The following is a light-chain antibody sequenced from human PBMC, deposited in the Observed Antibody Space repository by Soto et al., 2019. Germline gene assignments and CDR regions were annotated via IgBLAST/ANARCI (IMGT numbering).Light chain of an antibody. Sequence: EIVLTQSPGTLSLSPGERATLSCRASQSVSSSYLAWYQQKPGQAPRLLIYGASRRATGIPDRFSGSGSGTDFPLTISGLEPEEVSVCYCHQYGSAPYTCGQATKLEFK. CDR3: HQYGSAPYT. CDR1: QSVSSSY. V-gene: IGKV3-20*01. CDR2: GAS. J-gene: IGKJ2*01.